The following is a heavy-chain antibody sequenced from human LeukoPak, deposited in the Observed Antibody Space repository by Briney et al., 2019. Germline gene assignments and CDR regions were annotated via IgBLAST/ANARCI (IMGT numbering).Heavy chain of an antibody. D-gene: IGHD3-3*01. V-gene: IGHV4-30-2*01. J-gene: IGHJ4*02. CDR1: GDSVSSGGFS. CDR2: VYHDGDT. Sequence: SETLSLTCDVSGDSVSSGGFSWSWIRQPSGKGLEWVGFVYHDGDTHYNPSLKSRVTISVDTSKNQFSLKLSSVTAADTAVYYCARHSTFFGVVIIKGRVRGPFDYWGQGTLVTVSS. CDR3: ARHSTFFGVVIIKGRVRGPFDY.